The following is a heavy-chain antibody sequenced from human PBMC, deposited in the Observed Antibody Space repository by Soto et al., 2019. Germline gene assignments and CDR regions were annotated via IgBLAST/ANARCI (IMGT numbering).Heavy chain of an antibody. Sequence: PSETLSLTCTVSGGSISSGPYSWGWIRQPPGKGLEWIGEIDHSGSTNYNPSLKSRVTISVDTSKNQFSLKLSSVTAADTAVYYCARLKGYQLLHSNWFDPWGQGTLVTVSS. V-gene: IGHV4-39*07. CDR1: GGSISSGPYS. J-gene: IGHJ5*02. CDR2: IDHSGST. CDR3: ARLKGYQLLHSNWFDP. D-gene: IGHD2-2*01.